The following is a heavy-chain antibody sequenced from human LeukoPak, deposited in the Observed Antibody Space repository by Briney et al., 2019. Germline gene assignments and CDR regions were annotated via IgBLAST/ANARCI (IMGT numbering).Heavy chain of an antibody. D-gene: IGHD6-6*01. V-gene: IGHV1-18*01. Sequence: ASVKVSCKASGYTFTSYGISWVRQAPGQGPEWMGWISAYNGNTNYAQKLQGRVTMTTDTSTSTAYMELRSLRSDDTAVYYCARLGSNIAARRGFGNWFDPWGQGTLVTVSS. CDR1: GYTFTSYG. CDR2: ISAYNGNT. J-gene: IGHJ5*02. CDR3: ARLGSNIAARRGFGNWFDP.